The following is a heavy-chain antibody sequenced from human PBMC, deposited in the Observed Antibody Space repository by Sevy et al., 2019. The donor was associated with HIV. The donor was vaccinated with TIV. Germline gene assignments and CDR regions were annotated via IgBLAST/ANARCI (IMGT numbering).Heavy chain of an antibody. CDR2: ISLHGTNK. D-gene: IGHD2-15*01. Sequence: GGSLRLSCAASGFTFSNYVMHWVRQAPGKGLEWVALISLHGTNKDYRDSVKGRFTISRDDAKNTVYVEMTSLTVEDTALYYCVRETGGSGSAGYFGDWGQGTLATVSS. J-gene: IGHJ4*02. CDR1: GFTFSNYV. CDR3: VRETGGSGSAGYFGD. V-gene: IGHV3-30*04.